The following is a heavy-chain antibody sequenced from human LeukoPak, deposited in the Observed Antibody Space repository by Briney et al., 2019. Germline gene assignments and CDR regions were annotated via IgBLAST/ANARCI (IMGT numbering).Heavy chain of an antibody. CDR2: IYHSGST. CDR3: ARVGDWYFDL. Sequence: PSQTLSLTCTVSGGSISSGSYSWSWIRQPPGKGLEWIGYIYHSGSTYYNPSLKSRVTISVDRSKNQFSLKLSSVTAADTAVYYCARVGDWYFDLWGRGTLVTVSS. J-gene: IGHJ2*01. D-gene: IGHD2-15*01. V-gene: IGHV4-30-2*01. CDR1: GGSISSGSYS.